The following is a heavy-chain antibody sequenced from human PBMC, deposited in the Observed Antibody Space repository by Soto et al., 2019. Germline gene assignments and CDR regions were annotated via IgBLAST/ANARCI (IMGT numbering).Heavy chain of an antibody. CDR2: IYYSGST. Sequence: PSETLSLTCTVSGGSISSGGYYWSWIRQHPGKGLEWIGYIYYSGSTYYNPSLKSRVTISVDTSKNQFSLKLSSVTAADTAVYYCARDLRGWFGELLSAGYGMDVWGQGTTVTVSS. CDR3: ARDLRGWFGELLSAGYGMDV. V-gene: IGHV4-31*03. CDR1: GGSISSGGYY. J-gene: IGHJ6*02. D-gene: IGHD3-10*01.